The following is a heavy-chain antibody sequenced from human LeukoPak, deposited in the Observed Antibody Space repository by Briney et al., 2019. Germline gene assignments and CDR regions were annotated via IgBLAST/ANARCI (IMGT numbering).Heavy chain of an antibody. CDR1: GGTFSSYA. Sequence: SVKVSCKASGGTFSSYAISWVRQAPGQGLEWMGRIIPILGIANYAQKFQGRVTMTEDTSTDTAYMELSSLRSEDTAAYYCASLVGATGAFDIWGQGTMVTVSS. CDR2: IIPILGIA. D-gene: IGHD1-26*01. V-gene: IGHV1-69*04. J-gene: IGHJ3*02. CDR3: ASLVGATGAFDI.